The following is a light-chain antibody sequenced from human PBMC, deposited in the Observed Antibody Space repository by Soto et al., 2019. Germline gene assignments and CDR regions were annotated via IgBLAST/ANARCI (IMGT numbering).Light chain of an antibody. CDR2: GAT. CDR1: QSISSSF. Sequence: EIVLTQSPGTLSLSPGERATLLCRASQSISSSFLAWYQQKPGQPPRLLFYGATSRATGIPDRFSGSGSGTDFTLTISRLEPEDFAVYYCQQFGSSPTFGGGTKVEIK. J-gene: IGKJ4*01. V-gene: IGKV3-20*01. CDR3: QQFGSSPT.